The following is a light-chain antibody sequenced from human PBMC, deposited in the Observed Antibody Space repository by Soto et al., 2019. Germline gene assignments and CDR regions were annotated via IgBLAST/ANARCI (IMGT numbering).Light chain of an antibody. CDR1: SGHSSYV. CDR2: PEGSGSY. CDR3: ETWDSNTRV. Sequence: QLVLTQSSSASASLGSSVKFTCTLSSGHSSYVIAWHQQQPGKAPRYLMKPEGSGSYNKGSGVPDRFSGSSSGADRFLTISNLQSEDEADYYCETWDSNTRVFGGGTKLTVL. V-gene: IGLV4-60*03. J-gene: IGLJ3*02.